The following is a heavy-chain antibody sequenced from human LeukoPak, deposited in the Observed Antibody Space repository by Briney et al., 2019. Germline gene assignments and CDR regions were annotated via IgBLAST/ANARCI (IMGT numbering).Heavy chain of an antibody. CDR3: VSEYSGYDLADY. Sequence: PGGSLRLSCAASGFTFSSYSMNWVRQAPGKGLEWVSYISSISSTIYYADSVKGRFTISRDNAKNSLYLQMNSLRAEDTAVYYCVSEYSGYDLADYWGQGTLVTVSS. V-gene: IGHV3-48*01. J-gene: IGHJ4*02. CDR1: GFTFSSYS. D-gene: IGHD5-12*01. CDR2: ISSISSTI.